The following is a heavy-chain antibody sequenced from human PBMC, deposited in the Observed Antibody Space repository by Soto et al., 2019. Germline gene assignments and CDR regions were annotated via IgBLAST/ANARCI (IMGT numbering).Heavy chain of an antibody. CDR2: IYWDDDK. Sequence: QITLKESGPTLVKPTQTLTLTCTFSGFSLSTSGVGVGWIRQPPGKALEWLALIYWDDDKGYCPSLKSRLTITKDTYKKQVVLTMTNMDPVDTATYYCAHRRSSYREWGNNWFDPWGQGTLVTVSS. CDR3: AHRRSSYREWGNNWFDP. CDR1: GFSLSTSGVG. V-gene: IGHV2-5*02. D-gene: IGHD3-16*01. J-gene: IGHJ5*02.